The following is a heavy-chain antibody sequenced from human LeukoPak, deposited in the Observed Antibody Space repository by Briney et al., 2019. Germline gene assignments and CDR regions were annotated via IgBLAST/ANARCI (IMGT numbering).Heavy chain of an antibody. CDR3: ARGGDGYSHYFDY. CDR2: IYHSGKT. D-gene: IGHD5-24*01. V-gene: IGHV4-4*02. CDR1: GASISKTNW. J-gene: IGHJ4*02. Sequence: PSETLSLTCAVSGASISKTNWWSWVRQPPGKGLEWIGEIYHSGKTNYNPSLKSRVTISVDTSKNQFSLKLSSVTAADTAVYYCARGGDGYSHYFDYWGQGTLVTVSS.